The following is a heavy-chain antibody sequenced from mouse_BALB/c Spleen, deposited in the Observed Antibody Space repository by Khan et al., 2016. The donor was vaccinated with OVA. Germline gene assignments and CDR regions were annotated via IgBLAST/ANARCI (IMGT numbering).Heavy chain of an antibody. CDR3: ARSTYRYAFVY. D-gene: IGHD2-14*01. CDR1: GDSITTGY. CDR2: IIYTGYT. J-gene: IGHJ3*01. V-gene: IGHV3-8*02. Sequence: EVQLQESGPSLVKPSQTLSLTCSVTGDSITTGYWNWIRKFPGNKLEYMGYIIYTGYTYYNPSLKSRISITRHTSNNQYYVQLNSVTEEDTATYCCARSTYRYAFVYWGQGTLVTGSA.